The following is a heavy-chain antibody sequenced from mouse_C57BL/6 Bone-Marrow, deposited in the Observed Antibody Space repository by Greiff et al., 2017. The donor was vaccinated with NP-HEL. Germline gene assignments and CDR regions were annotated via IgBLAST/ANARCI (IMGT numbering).Heavy chain of an antibody. Sequence: VQLVESGAELVRPGASVTLSCKASGYTFTDYEMHWVKQTPVHGLEWIGAIDPETGGTAYNQKFKGKAILTADKSSSTAYMELRSLTSEDSAVYCCTRWDDYERGIDYWGQGTTLTVSS. CDR3: TRWDDYERGIDY. V-gene: IGHV1-15*01. CDR1: GYTFTDYE. J-gene: IGHJ2*01. CDR2: IDPETGGT. D-gene: IGHD2-4*01.